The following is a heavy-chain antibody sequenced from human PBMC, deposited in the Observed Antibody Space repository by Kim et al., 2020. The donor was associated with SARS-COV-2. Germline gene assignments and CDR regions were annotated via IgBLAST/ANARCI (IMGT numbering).Heavy chain of an antibody. D-gene: IGHD3-10*01. J-gene: IGHJ3*02. CDR3: ARCYGSGSYYCRTNDAFDI. Sequence: SETLSLTCTVSGGSISSYYWSWIRQPPGKGLEWIGYIYYSGSTNYNPSLKSRVTISVDTSKNQFSLKLSSVTAADTAVYYCARCYGSGSYYCRTNDAFDIWGQGTMVTVSS. CDR1: GGSISSYY. CDR2: IYYSGST. V-gene: IGHV4-59*13.